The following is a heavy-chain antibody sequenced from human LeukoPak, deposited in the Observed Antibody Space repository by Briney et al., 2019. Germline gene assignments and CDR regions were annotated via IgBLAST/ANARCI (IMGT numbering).Heavy chain of an antibody. V-gene: IGHV3-30*18. D-gene: IGHD3-10*01. Sequence: GGSLRLSCAASGFTFSSYGMHWVRQAPGKGLEWVAVISYDGSNKYYADSVKGRFTISRDNSKNTLYLQMNSLRAEDTAVHYCAKDKVVRGVKGYFDYWGQGTLVTVSS. CDR3: AKDKVVRGVKGYFDY. CDR2: ISYDGSNK. J-gene: IGHJ4*02. CDR1: GFTFSSYG.